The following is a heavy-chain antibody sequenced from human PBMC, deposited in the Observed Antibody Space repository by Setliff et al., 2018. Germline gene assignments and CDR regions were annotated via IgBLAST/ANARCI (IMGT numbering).Heavy chain of an antibody. D-gene: IGHD6-13*01. V-gene: IGHV3-43*01. Sequence: GESLKISCAASGFTFDDYTMHWVRQAPGKGLEWVSLISWDGGSTYYADSVKGRFTTSRDNSKNSLYLQMNSLRTEDTALYYCAKDIGSSWYFGYYGMDVWGQGTTVTVSS. CDR3: AKDIGSSWYFGYYGMDV. CDR2: ISWDGGST. CDR1: GFTFDDYT. J-gene: IGHJ6*02.